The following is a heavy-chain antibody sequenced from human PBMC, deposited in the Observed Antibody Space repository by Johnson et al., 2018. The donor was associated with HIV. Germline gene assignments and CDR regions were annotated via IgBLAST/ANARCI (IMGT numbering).Heavy chain of an antibody. D-gene: IGHD6-13*01. V-gene: IGHV3-9*01. CDR3: AKEEAAGPYDAFDI. CDR2: SSWNSGRI. CDR1: GFTFDDYV. J-gene: IGHJ3*02. Sequence: VQLVESGGGLVQPGRSLRLSCAASGFTFDDYVMHWVRQAPGKGLEWVSGSSWNSGRIGYADSVKGRFTSSSDNATNSLYLQMNSLRAEDTALYYCAKEEAAGPYDAFDIWGQGTMVTVSS.